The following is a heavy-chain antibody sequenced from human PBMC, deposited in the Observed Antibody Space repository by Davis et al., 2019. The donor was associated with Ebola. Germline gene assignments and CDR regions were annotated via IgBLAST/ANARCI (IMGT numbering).Heavy chain of an antibody. CDR3: ARGYSSSSLKSDY. Sequence: PGGSLRLSCAASGFTFSSYWMHWVRQAPGKGLVWVSRINSDGSSTTYADSVKGRFTISRDNAKNTLYLQMNSLRAEDTAVYYCARGYSSSSLKSDYWGQGTLVTVSS. D-gene: IGHD6-6*01. CDR1: GFTFSSYW. V-gene: IGHV3-74*01. J-gene: IGHJ4*02. CDR2: INSDGSST.